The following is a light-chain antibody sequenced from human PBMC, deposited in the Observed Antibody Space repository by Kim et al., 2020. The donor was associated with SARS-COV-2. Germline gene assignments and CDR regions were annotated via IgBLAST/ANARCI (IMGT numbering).Light chain of an antibody. CDR2: HDA. Sequence: LSPGQTATITCSGDKLGDKYSCWYQQRPGQSPVLVIYHDAKRPSGIPERFSASNAGNTATLTISETQAMDEADYYCQVWDSGTVVFGGGTQLTVL. V-gene: IGLV3-1*01. CDR3: QVWDSGTVV. CDR1: KLGDKY. J-gene: IGLJ2*01.